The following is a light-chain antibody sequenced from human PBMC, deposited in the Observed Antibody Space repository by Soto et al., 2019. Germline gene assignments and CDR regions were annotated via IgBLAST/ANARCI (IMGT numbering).Light chain of an antibody. J-gene: IGKJ4*01. CDR2: DAS. Sequence: EIVLTQSPATLSLSPGERATLSCRASQSLSSYLAWYQQKRGQAPRLLIYDASKRATGIPARFSGSGSGTDFTLSISSLEPEDFAFYYCQQRSDWPLPFGGGTKVEIK. CDR3: QQRSDWPLP. V-gene: IGKV3-11*01. CDR1: QSLSSY.